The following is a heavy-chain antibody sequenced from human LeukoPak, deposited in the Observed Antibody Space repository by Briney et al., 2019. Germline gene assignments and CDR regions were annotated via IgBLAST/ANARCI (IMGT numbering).Heavy chain of an antibody. V-gene: IGHV3-33*06. J-gene: IGHJ6*03. Sequence: SGGSLRLSCAASGFTISSYGMHWVRQAPGKGLEWVAVIWYDGSNKYYADSVKGRFTISRDNSKNTLYLQMNSLRAEDTAVYYCAKDRYDFWSGRKVGYMDVWGKGTTVTVSS. D-gene: IGHD3-3*01. CDR3: AKDRYDFWSGRKVGYMDV. CDR2: IWYDGSNK. CDR1: GFTISSYG.